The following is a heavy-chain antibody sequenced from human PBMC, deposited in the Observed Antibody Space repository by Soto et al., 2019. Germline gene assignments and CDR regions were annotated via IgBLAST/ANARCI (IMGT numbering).Heavy chain of an antibody. V-gene: IGHV1-2*04. J-gene: IGHJ5*02. CDR2: INPNSGGT. Sequence: QVQLVQSGAEVKKPGASVKVSCKASGYTFTGYYMHWVRQAPGQGLEWMGWINPNSGGTNYAQKFQGWVTMTRDTSISTAYMELGRLRADDTAVYYCARDGVILLWFGGLGGFDPWGQGTLVTVSS. D-gene: IGHD3-10*01. CDR1: GYTFTGYY. CDR3: ARDGVILLWFGGLGGFDP.